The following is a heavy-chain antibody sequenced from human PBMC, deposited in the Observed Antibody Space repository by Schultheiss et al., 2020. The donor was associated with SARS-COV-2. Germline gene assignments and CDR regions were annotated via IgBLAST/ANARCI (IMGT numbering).Heavy chain of an antibody. V-gene: IGHV4-34*01. CDR1: GGSFSGYY. J-gene: IGHJ4*02. CDR3: GRHVTAIRARSGIADY. D-gene: IGHD2-21*02. CDR2: INHSGST. Sequence: SETLSLTCAVYGGSFSGYYWSWIRQPPGKGLEWIGEINHSGSTNYNPSLKSRVTISVDTSKNQFSRKLSSVTAADTAVYYCGRHVTAIRARSGIADYWGQVTLVTVSS.